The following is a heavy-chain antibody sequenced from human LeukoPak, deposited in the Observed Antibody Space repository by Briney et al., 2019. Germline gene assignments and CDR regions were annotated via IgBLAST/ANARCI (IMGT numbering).Heavy chain of an antibody. D-gene: IGHD6-13*01. CDR2: IYSGGST. CDR1: GFTVSSNY. Sequence: GGSLRLSCAASGFTVSSNYMSWVRQAPGKGLEWVSVIYSGGSTYYADSVKGRFTISRDNSKNTLYLQMNSLRSEDTAVYYCARDPWRLNRYSSSPHIRFDYWGQGTLVTVSS. CDR3: ARDPWRLNRYSSSPHIRFDY. V-gene: IGHV3-53*05. J-gene: IGHJ4*02.